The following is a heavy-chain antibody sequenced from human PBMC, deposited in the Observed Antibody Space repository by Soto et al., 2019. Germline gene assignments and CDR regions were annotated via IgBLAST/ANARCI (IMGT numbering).Heavy chain of an antibody. V-gene: IGHV1-18*01. D-gene: IGHD3-16*01. CDR2: ISPYNDYT. CDR1: GYTFIRYG. J-gene: IGHJ6*02. Sequence: QVQLVQSAAEVKKPGASVKVSCKASGYTFIRYGITWVRQAPGQGLEWMGWISPYNDYTIYAQKVQGRVTMTTDTSTRTVYMELRSLKSDDAAVYYCARGGYYDNTWGKLRQYGLAVWGQGTSVPVSS. CDR3: ARGGYYDNTWGKLRQYGLAV.